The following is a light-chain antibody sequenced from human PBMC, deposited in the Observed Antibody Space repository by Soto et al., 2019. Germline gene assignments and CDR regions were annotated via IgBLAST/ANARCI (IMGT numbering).Light chain of an antibody. V-gene: IGLV1-44*01. J-gene: IGLJ1*01. CDR2: NNN. Sequence: QSVVTQPPSASGTPGQSVTIFCSGSSSNIGGNTVNWYQHLPGTAPKLLIYNNNQRPSGVPDRFSGSKSGSSASLAISGLQSEDEADYYCGAWDDSLDNYVFGTGTKVTVL. CDR1: SSNIGGNT. CDR3: GAWDDSLDNYV.